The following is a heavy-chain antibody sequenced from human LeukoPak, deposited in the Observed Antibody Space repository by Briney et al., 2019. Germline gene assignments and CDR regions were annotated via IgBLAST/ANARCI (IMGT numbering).Heavy chain of an antibody. CDR1: GGSISSYY. CDR2: IYYSGST. V-gene: IGHV4-59*08. CDR3: ARLSGYQDAFDI. Sequence: SETLSLTCTVSGGSISSYYGSWIRQPPGKGLEWIGYIYYSGSTNYNPSLKSRVTISVDTSKNQFSLKLSSVTAADTAVYYCARLSGYQDAFDIWGQGTMVTVSS. D-gene: IGHD3-16*02. J-gene: IGHJ3*02.